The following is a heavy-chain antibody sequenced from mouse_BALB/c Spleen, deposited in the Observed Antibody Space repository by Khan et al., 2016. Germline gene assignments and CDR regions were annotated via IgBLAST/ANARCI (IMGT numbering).Heavy chain of an antibody. Sequence: EVPLQESGPGLVKPSQSLSLTCTVTGYSITSDYAWNWIRQFPGNKLEWMGYISYSGSTSYNPSLKSRISITRDPSKNQFFLQLNSVTTEDTATYYCARYYYGSRYYFDYWGQGTTLTVSS. CDR1: GYSITSDYA. D-gene: IGHD1-1*01. CDR3: ARYYYGSRYYFDY. V-gene: IGHV3-2*02. CDR2: ISYSGST. J-gene: IGHJ2*01.